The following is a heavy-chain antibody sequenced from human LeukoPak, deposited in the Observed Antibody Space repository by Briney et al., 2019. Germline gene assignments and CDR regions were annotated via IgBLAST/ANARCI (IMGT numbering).Heavy chain of an antibody. D-gene: IGHD3-10*01. CDR2: INHSGST. CDR1: GFTFSSYG. CDR3: ARAPRITMVRGYFDY. Sequence: AGGSLRLSCAASGFTFSSYGMSWVRQAPGKGLEWIGEINHSGSTNYNPSLKSRVTISVDTSKNQFSLKLSSVTAADTAVYYCARAPRITMVRGYFDYWGQGTLVTVSS. J-gene: IGHJ4*02. V-gene: IGHV4-34*01.